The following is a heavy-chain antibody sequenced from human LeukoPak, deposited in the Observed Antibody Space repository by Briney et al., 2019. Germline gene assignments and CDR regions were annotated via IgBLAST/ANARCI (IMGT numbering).Heavy chain of an antibody. CDR1: GGSISSYY. V-gene: IGHV4-59*01. CDR3: ARDSSGYSGYDYYYMDV. J-gene: IGHJ6*03. Sequence: SETLSLTCTVSGGSISSYYWSWIRQPPGKGLEWIGYIYYSGSTNYNPSLKSRVTISVDTSKNQFSLKLSSVTAADTAVYYCARDSSGYSGYDYYYMDVWGKGTTVTVSS. CDR2: IYYSGST. D-gene: IGHD1-26*01.